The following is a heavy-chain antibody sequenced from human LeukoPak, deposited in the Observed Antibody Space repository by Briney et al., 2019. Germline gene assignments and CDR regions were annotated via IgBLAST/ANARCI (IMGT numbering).Heavy chain of an antibody. CDR1: GGSISSYY. V-gene: IGHV4-59*01. D-gene: IGHD5-12*01. CDR2: IYYSGST. J-gene: IGHJ5*02. Sequence: PSETLSLTCTVSGGSISSYYWSWIRQPPGKGLEWIGYIYYSGSTNYNPSLTSRVTISVDTSKNQFSLKLSSVTAADTAVYYCARDGIVATRGSYNWFDPWGQGTLVTVSS. CDR3: ARDGIVATRGSYNWFDP.